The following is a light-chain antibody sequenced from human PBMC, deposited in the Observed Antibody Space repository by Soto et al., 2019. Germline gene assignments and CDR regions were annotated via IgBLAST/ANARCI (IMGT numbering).Light chain of an antibody. Sequence: QSVLTQPASVSGSPGQSINISCTGSSRDVGTYKYVSWYQQHPGKAPKLIIFEVGHRPSGVSDRFSGSKSGNPASLTISGLQAEDEADYSCSSYTTASSLEFGGGTKVTVL. CDR1: SRDVGTYKY. J-gene: IGLJ2*01. CDR3: SSYTTASSLE. CDR2: EVG. V-gene: IGLV2-14*01.